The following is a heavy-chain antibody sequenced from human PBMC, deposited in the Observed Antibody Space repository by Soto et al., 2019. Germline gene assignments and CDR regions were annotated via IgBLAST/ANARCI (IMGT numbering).Heavy chain of an antibody. CDR3: ARARYGSASVFDS. CDR1: GFSFSSYS. D-gene: IGHD3-10*01. V-gene: IGHV3-48*02. CDR2: ISGTGSI. Sequence: GGSLRLSCAASGFSFSSYSMNWVRQAPGKGLEWLSYISGTGSIYYADSVKGRFTISRDNAKQSLYLQMNSLRDEDTAVYYCARARYGSASVFDSWGQGTLITISS. J-gene: IGHJ4*02.